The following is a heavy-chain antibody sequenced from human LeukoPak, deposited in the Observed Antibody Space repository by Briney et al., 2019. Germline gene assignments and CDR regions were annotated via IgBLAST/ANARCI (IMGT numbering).Heavy chain of an antibody. D-gene: IGHD2-2*02. V-gene: IGHV5-51*01. CDR3: ASTRYCSSTSCYTLSYGMDV. CDR2: IYPGDSDT. J-gene: IGHJ6*02. Sequence: GESLQISCKGSGYSFTSYWIGWVRQMPGKGLEWMGIIYPGDSDTRYSPSFQGQVTISADKSISTAYLQWSSLKASDTAMYYCASTRYCSSTSCYTLSYGMDVWGQGTTVTVSS. CDR1: GYSFTSYW.